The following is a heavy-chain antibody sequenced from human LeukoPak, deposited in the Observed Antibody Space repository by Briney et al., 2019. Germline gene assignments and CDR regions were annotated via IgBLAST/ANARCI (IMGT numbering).Heavy chain of an antibody. CDR3: ATFFDFWFGP. CDR2: IYHDGST. V-gene: IGHV4-61*01. J-gene: IGHJ5*02. Sequence: PSETLSLTCTVSGVSVSSGSYFWSWVRQPPGEGPQWIGYIYHDGSTNYSPSLRSRVSISVDTSKNQFSLKLSSVTTADTAGYFGATFFDFWFGPWGQRTQVTVSS. CDR1: GVSVSSGSYF. D-gene: IGHD5/OR15-5a*01.